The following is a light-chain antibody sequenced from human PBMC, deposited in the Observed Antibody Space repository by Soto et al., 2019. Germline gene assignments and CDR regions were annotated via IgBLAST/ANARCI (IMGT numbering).Light chain of an antibody. V-gene: IGLV3-21*04. J-gene: IGLJ1*01. CDR1: NIGSKS. Sequence: SSELTQPPSVSVAPGKTARITCGGNNIGSKSVHWYQQKPGQAPVLVIYYDSDRPSGIPERFSGSNSGNMATLTISRVEAGDEADYYCQVWDSSSDHHVFGTGTKVTVL. CDR2: YDS. CDR3: QVWDSSSDHHV.